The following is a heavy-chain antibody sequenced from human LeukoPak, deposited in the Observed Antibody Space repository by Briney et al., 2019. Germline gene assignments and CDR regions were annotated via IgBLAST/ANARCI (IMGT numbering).Heavy chain of an antibody. CDR1: GFIFSDYY. CDR2: ISRSDTTV. CDR3: ARGPNHYDYYDLDV. J-gene: IGHJ6*02. Sequence: GGSLRLSCAASGFIFSDYYMSWIRQAPGKGLEWVSYISRSDTTVYYADSVKGCFTVSGDDAKSSLYLKMNSLRAEDSAVYYCARGPNHYDYYDLDVWGQGTTVIVSS. V-gene: IGHV3-11*01.